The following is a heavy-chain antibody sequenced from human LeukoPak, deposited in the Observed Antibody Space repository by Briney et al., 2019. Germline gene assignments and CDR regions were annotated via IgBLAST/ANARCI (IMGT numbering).Heavy chain of an antibody. Sequence: TSETLSLTCTVSGGSISSSSYYWGWIRQPPGKGLEWIGSIYYSGSTYYNPSLKSRVTISVDTSKNQFSLKLSSVTAADTAVYYCARHWDYGDYGSLSFDYWGQGTLVTVSS. CDR1: GGSISSSSYY. CDR3: ARHWDYGDYGSLSFDY. V-gene: IGHV4-39*01. CDR2: IYYSGST. J-gene: IGHJ4*02. D-gene: IGHD4-17*01.